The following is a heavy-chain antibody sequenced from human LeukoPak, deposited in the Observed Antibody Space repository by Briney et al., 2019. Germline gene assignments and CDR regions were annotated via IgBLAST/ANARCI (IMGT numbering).Heavy chain of an antibody. J-gene: IGHJ4*02. Sequence: GGSLRLSCAASGLTFRNFAMSWVRQAPGKGLEWLAVTSGDEDSTHYADSVRGRFVISTDSSKNSLFLQMNSLRADDTAVYYCTIDLMTGFSSGWHFGYWGQGTLVTVSS. CDR1: GLTFRNFA. V-gene: IGHV3-23*01. CDR3: TIDLMTGFSSGWHFGY. D-gene: IGHD6-19*01. CDR2: TSGDEDST.